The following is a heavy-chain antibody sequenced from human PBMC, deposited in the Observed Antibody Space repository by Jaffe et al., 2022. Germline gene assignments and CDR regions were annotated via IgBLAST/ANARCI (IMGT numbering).Heavy chain of an antibody. CDR3: ARTGILWFGELFDY. CDR1: GYSISSGYY. Sequence: QVQLQESGPGLVKPSETLSLTCAVSGYSISSGYYWGWIRQPPGKGLEWIGSIYHSGSTYYNPSLKSRVTISVDTSKNQFSLKLSSVTAADTAVYYCARTGILWFGELFDYWGQGTLVTVSS. V-gene: IGHV4-38-2*01. J-gene: IGHJ4*02. D-gene: IGHD3-10*01. CDR2: IYHSGST.